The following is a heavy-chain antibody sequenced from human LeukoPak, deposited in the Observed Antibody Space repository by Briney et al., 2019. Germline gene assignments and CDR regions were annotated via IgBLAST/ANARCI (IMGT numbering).Heavy chain of an antibody. CDR1: GYTFSGYY. V-gene: IGHV1-2*02. D-gene: IGHD5-12*01. J-gene: IGHJ3*02. Sequence: GASVKVSCKASGYTFSGYYMHWVRQAPGQGLEWMGWINPNSGGTNYAQKFQGRVTMTRDTSISTAYMELSRLRYDDPAVLYCARGGELKWLRSKGNAFDIWGQGTMVSVSS. CDR3: ARGGELKWLRSKGNAFDI. CDR2: INPNSGGT.